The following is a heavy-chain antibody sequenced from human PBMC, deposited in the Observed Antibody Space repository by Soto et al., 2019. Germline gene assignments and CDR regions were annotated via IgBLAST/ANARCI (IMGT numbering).Heavy chain of an antibody. D-gene: IGHD3-10*01. CDR1: GYTFTSYG. CDR2: ISAYNGNT. Sequence: QVQLVQSGAEVKKPGASVKVSCKASGYTFTSYGISWVRQAPGQGLEWMGWISAYNGNTNYAQKLQGRVTMTTDTSTSTAYMELRSLRSDDTAVYYCARGLITMVRGVIEPYWYFDLWGRGTLVTVSS. J-gene: IGHJ2*01. CDR3: ARGLITMVRGVIEPYWYFDL. V-gene: IGHV1-18*01.